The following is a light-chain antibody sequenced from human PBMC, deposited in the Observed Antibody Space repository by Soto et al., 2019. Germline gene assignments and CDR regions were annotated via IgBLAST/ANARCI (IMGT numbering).Light chain of an antibody. Sequence: QSALTQPRSVSGSPGQSVTIYCTGTSSDVGGYNALSWYQQNPGKAPKFMIYDVSKRPSGVPARFSGSKSGNTASLTISGLQAEDEADYYCCSYAGSYIYVFGTGTQLTVL. V-gene: IGLV2-11*01. CDR2: DVS. CDR1: SSDVGGYNA. J-gene: IGLJ1*01. CDR3: CSYAGSYIYV.